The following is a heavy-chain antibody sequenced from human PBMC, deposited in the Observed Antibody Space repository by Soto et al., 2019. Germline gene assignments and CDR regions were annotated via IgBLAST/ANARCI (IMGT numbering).Heavy chain of an antibody. J-gene: IGHJ3*02. Sequence: GASVKVSCKASGYTFTIYDINWVRQATGQGLEWMGWMNPNSGNTGYAQKFQGRVTMTRNTSISTAYMELSSLRSEDTAVYYCASQIGYYDFWSGHLDPLDIWGQGTMVTVSS. CDR2: MNPNSGNT. V-gene: IGHV1-8*01. D-gene: IGHD3-3*01. CDR1: GYTFTIYD. CDR3: ASQIGYYDFWSGHLDPLDI.